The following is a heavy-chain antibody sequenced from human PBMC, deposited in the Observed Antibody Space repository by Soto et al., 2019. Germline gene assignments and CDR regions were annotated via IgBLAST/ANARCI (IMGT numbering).Heavy chain of an antibody. CDR1: VESFSGYY. CDR3: SRGRSPRY. CDR2: IDHSGTT. J-gene: IGHJ4*02. Sequence: PSETLSLTCVFYVESFSGYYWSCFRQPPGKTLEWIGDIDHSGTTHYNPSLKSRLTISIDTSKNHFSLGLTAVTAADAGTYFCSRGRSPRYWGQATLVIVS. V-gene: IGHV4-34*01.